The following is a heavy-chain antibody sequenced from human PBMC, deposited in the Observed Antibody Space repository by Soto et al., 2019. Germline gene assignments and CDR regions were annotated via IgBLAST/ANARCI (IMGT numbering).Heavy chain of an antibody. CDR3: ARLPWADYGGIFDP. D-gene: IGHD4-17*01. CDR2: IYYSGTT. CDR1: GGSISGYY. Sequence: QVQLQESGPGLVNPSETLSLTCTVSGGSISGYYWSWIRQHPGKGLEWIGYIYYSGTTNYNPSLKSRGTISVDTSKNQFSLKLRSVTAADTAVSYCARLPWADYGGIFDPWGQGILVTVSS. J-gene: IGHJ5*02. V-gene: IGHV4-59*01.